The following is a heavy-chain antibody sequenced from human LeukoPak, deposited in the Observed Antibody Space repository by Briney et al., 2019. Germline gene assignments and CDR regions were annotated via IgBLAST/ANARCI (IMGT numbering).Heavy chain of an antibody. V-gene: IGHV3-23*01. CDR1: GFTFSSYA. Sequence: PGGSLRLSCAASGFTFSSYAMSWVRQAPGKGLEWVSDIRDSGTSTNYADSVKGRFTISRDNSKNMLYLQMNSLQAEDAAVYYCAKRLVGTTSGAPFDYWGQGTLVIVSS. CDR2: IRDSGTST. J-gene: IGHJ4*02. CDR3: AKRLVGTTSGAPFDY. D-gene: IGHD1-26*01.